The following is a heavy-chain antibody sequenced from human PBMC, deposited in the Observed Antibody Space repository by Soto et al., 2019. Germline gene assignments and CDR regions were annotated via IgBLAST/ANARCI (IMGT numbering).Heavy chain of an antibody. CDR3: ARAGCDGGSCYTLVGLRYGMDV. V-gene: IGHV3-30-3*01. CDR1: GFTFSSYA. J-gene: IGHJ6*02. D-gene: IGHD2-15*01. CDR2: ISYDGNNK. Sequence: QVQLVESEGGVVQPGRSLRLSCAASGFTFSSYALHWVRQAPGKGLEWVAVISYDGNNKYYADSVKGRFTISRDNSKNTLYLQMNSLRAEDTAVYYCARAGCDGGSCYTLVGLRYGMDVWGQGTTVTVSS.